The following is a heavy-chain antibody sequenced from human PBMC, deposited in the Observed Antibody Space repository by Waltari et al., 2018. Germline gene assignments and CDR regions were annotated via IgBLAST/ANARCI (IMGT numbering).Heavy chain of an antibody. CDR2: IIPIFGTA. Sequence: QVQLVQSGAEVKKPGSSVKVSCKASGGTFSSYAISWVRQAPGQGLEWMGGIIPIFGTANYAQNFQGRVTITADESTSTAYMGLSSLRSEDTAVYYCASGLAAAGTDPLFDYWGQGTLVTVSS. CDR3: ASGLAAAGTDPLFDY. V-gene: IGHV1-69*13. CDR1: GGTFSSYA. D-gene: IGHD6-13*01. J-gene: IGHJ4*02.